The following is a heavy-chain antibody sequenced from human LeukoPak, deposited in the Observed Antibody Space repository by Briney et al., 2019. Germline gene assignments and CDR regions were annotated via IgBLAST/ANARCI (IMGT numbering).Heavy chain of an antibody. V-gene: IGHV3-23*01. CDR1: GFTFSSYA. D-gene: IGHD6-6*01. CDR3: AKAADQYSSSSSFDY. CDR2: ISGSGGST. J-gene: IGHJ4*02. Sequence: GRSLRLSCAASGFTFSSYAMSWVRQAPGKGLEWVSAISGSGGSTYYADSVKGRFTISRDNSKNTLYLQMNSLRAEDTAVYYCAKAADQYSSSSSFDYWGQGTLVTVSS.